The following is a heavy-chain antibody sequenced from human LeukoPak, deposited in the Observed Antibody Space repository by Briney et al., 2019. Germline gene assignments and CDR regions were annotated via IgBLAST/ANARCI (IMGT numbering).Heavy chain of an antibody. V-gene: IGHV3-23*01. CDR1: GFTFSSYG. CDR3: TKEIKRYNDDS. CDR2: ISGSGATT. Sequence: GGSLRLSCAASGFTFSSYGMSWVRQAPGKGLEWVSAISGSGATTYYADSVKGRFTISRDNSKNTLYLQMNSLRAEDTAVYYCTKEIKRYNDDSWGQGTLVTVSS. D-gene: IGHD1-1*01. J-gene: IGHJ4*02.